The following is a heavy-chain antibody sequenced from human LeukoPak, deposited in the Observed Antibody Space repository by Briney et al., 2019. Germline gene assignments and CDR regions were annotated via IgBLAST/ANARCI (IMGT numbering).Heavy chain of an antibody. Sequence: SETLSLTCTVSGGSISSGSYYWSWIRQPAGRGLEWIGRIYTSGSTNYNPSLKSRVTISVDTSKNQFSLKLSSVTAADTAVYYCARDAMVRGVSYWGQGTLVTVSS. V-gene: IGHV4-61*02. J-gene: IGHJ4*02. CDR2: IYTSGST. D-gene: IGHD3-10*01. CDR3: ARDAMVRGVSY. CDR1: GGSISSGSYY.